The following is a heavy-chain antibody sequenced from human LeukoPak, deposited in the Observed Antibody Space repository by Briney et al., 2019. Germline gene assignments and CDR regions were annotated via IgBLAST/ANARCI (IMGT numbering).Heavy chain of an antibody. J-gene: IGHJ3*02. CDR3: ARRSSSWYVDAFDI. CDR2: ISSSSSTI. Sequence: GGSPRLSCAASGFTFSSYSMNWVRQAPGKGLEWVSYISSSSSTIYYADSVKGRFTISRDNAKNSLYLQMNSLRAEDTAVYYCARRSSSWYVDAFDIWGQGTMVTVSS. CDR1: GFTFSSYS. V-gene: IGHV3-48*01. D-gene: IGHD6-13*01.